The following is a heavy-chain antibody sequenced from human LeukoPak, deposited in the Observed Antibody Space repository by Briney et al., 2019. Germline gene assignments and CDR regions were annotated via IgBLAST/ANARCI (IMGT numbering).Heavy chain of an antibody. Sequence: SVKVSCKASGGTFSSYAISWVRQAPGQGLEWMGGIIPIFGTANYAQKFQGRVTITADESTSTAYMELSSLRSEDTAVYYCARDQTGDAFLEPCSYYYYYGMDVWGQGTTVTVSS. D-gene: IGHD7-27*01. CDR3: ARDQTGDAFLEPCSYYYYYGMDV. J-gene: IGHJ6*02. V-gene: IGHV1-69*13. CDR1: GGTFSSYA. CDR2: IIPIFGTA.